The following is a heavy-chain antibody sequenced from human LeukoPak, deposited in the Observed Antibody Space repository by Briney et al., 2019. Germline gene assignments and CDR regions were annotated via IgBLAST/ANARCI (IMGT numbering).Heavy chain of an antibody. Sequence: GGSLRLSCSASGFTFSSFAMHWVRQAPGKGLEYVAAISRNGGSTYYADSVKGKFTISRDNSKNTLYLQMSSLRAEDTAVYLCVKDLRSDFMGVLSRYLSYWGQGTLVTVSS. D-gene: IGHD2/OR15-2a*01. CDR2: ISRNGGST. CDR1: GFTFSSFA. V-gene: IGHV3-64D*09. CDR3: VKDLRSDFMGVLSRYLSY. J-gene: IGHJ4*02.